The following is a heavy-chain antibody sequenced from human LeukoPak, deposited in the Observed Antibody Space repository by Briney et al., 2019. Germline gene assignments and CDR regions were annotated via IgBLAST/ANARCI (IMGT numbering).Heavy chain of an antibody. J-gene: IGHJ6*02. CDR1: GFTFTSSA. CDR2: IVVGSGNT. D-gene: IGHD3-16*01. Sequence: SVKVSCKASGFTFTSSAVQWVRQARGQRLEWMGWIVVGSGNTNYAQKFQERVTITRDMSTSTAYMELSSLRSEDTAVYYCARSLGGAFYYYYGMDVWGQGTTVTVSS. CDR3: ARSLGGAFYYYYGMDV. V-gene: IGHV1-58*01.